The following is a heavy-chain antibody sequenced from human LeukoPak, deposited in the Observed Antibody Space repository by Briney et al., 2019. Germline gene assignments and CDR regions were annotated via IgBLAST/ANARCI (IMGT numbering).Heavy chain of an antibody. J-gene: IGHJ6*03. CDR2: ISSSSSYI. CDR1: GFIFSSYS. V-gene: IGHV3-21*01. CDR3: ARDGSTSYYYYYYMDV. Sequence: GGSLRLSCAASGFIFSSYSMNWVRQAPGKGLEWVSSISSSSSYIYYADSVKGRFTISRDNAKNSLYLQMNSLRAEDTAVYYCARDGSTSYYYYYYMDVWGKGTTVTVSS. D-gene: IGHD2-2*01.